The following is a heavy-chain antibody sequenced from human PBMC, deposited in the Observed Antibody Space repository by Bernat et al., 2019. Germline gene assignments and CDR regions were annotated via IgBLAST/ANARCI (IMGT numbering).Heavy chain of an antibody. V-gene: IGHV3-7*04. J-gene: IGHJ5*02. CDR2: INQDGSGK. Sequence: EVQLVESGGGLVQPGGSLRLSCAASGFTFNSYYMSWVRQTPGKGLEWVANINQDGSGKYYVDSVRGRFTISRDNAKTSSSLQMNNLRAEDTALYYCARDPDYGAIDLWGQGTLVIVSS. D-gene: IGHD3-16*01. CDR1: GFTFNSYY. CDR3: ARDPDYGAIDL.